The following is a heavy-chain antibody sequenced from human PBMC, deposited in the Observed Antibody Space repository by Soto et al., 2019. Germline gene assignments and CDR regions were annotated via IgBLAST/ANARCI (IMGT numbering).Heavy chain of an antibody. CDR3: ARDMRAVPWYGGVSSAFDI. CDR1: GLTFSSHW. V-gene: IGHV3-74*01. J-gene: IGHJ3*02. D-gene: IGHD3-10*01. CDR2: TKTDGST. Sequence: GGSLRLSCAASGLTFSSHWMHWVRQVPGQGLVWVSRTKTDGSTSYADSVKGRFTISRDNAKNTLYLQMNSLRAEDTAVYYCARDMRAVPWYGGVSSAFDIWGQGTMVTVSS.